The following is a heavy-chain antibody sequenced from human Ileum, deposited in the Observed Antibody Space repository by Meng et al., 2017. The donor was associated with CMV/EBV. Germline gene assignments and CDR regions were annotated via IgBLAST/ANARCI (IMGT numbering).Heavy chain of an antibody. CDR3: TRDRVAAGFWSGYFDY. Sequence: GGSLRLSCAASGFTFSSYAMTWVRHAPGKGLEWVSSIGGSSDYTYYADSVKGRFTISRDNSRNTLYLQMNSLRAEDTAVYYCTRDRVAAGFWSGYFDYWGQGTLVTVSS. V-gene: IGHV3-23*01. D-gene: IGHD3-3*01. CDR2: IGGSSDYT. J-gene: IGHJ4*02. CDR1: GFTFSSYA.